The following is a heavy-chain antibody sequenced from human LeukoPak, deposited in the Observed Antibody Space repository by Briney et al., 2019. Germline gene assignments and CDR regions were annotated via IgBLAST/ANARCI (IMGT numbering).Heavy chain of an antibody. J-gene: IGHJ4*02. CDR1: AFTFSDYI. D-gene: IGHD1-26*01. CDR3: ARDRLKSGSYYFDY. CDR2: ISGRSSTI. Sequence: PGGSLRLTCAASAFTFSDYIMNWVRQAPGKGLEWVSYISGRSSTIYYADSVKGRFTISRDNAKSSMYLQMNSLRAEDTAVYYCARDRLKSGSYYFDYWGRGTLVTVSS. V-gene: IGHV3-48*01.